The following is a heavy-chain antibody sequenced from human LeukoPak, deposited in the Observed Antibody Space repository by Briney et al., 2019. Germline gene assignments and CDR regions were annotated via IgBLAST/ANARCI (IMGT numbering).Heavy chain of an antibody. J-gene: IGHJ3*02. Sequence: GRSLRLSCAASGFTFSSYGMHWVRQAPGKGLEWVSSISSRSSYIYHADSVKGRFTISRDNAKNSLYLQMNSLRAEDTAVYYCAREAYYYDSSGYVHDAFDIWGQGTVVTVSS. CDR2: ISSRSSYI. CDR1: GFTFSSYG. V-gene: IGHV3-21*01. D-gene: IGHD3-22*01. CDR3: AREAYYYDSSGYVHDAFDI.